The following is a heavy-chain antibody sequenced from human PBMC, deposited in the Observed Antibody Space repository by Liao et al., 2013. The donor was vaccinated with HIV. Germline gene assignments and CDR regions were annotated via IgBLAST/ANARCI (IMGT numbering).Heavy chain of an antibody. CDR1: GGTISSYY. V-gene: IGHV4-59*01. CDR2: IYNSGST. D-gene: IGHD1-26*01. Sequence: QVQLQESGPGLVKPSETLSLTCTVSGGTISSYYWSWIRQPPGKGLEWIGYIYNSGSTNYNPSLKSRVTISVDTSKNQFSLKLSSVTAADTAVYYCARPKVGVDAFDIWGQGTMVTVSS. CDR3: ARPKVGVDAFDI. J-gene: IGHJ3*02.